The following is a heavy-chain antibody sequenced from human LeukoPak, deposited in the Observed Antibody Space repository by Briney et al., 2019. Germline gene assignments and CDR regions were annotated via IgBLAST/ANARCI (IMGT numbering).Heavy chain of an antibody. J-gene: IGHJ4*02. CDR1: GFTFSSYA. D-gene: IGHD3-16*01. CDR3: ARDQVNGLGDLDY. Sequence: GGSLRLSCAASGFTFSSYAMHWVRQAPGKGLEWVAVISYDGSNKYYADSVKGRFTISRDNSKNTLYLQMNSLRAEDTAVYYCARDQVNGLGDLDYWGQGTLVTVSS. V-gene: IGHV3-30*04. CDR2: ISYDGSNK.